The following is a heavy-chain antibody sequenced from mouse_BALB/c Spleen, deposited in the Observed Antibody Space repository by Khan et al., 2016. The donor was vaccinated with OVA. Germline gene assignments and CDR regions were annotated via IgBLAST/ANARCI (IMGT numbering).Heavy chain of an antibody. CDR1: GYTFTTAG. V-gene: IGHV9-4*02. CDR3: ARGGAAYYRNDGGAMDY. D-gene: IGHD2-14*01. J-gene: IGHJ4*01. Sequence: QIQLVQSGPELKKPGETVRISCKASGYTFTTAGIQWVQKMPGKGLKWIGWINTHSGVPKYAEDFKGRFAFSLETSASTAYLQITNLKTEDTATYFCARGGAAYYRNDGGAMDYWGQGTSVTVSS. CDR2: INTHSGVP.